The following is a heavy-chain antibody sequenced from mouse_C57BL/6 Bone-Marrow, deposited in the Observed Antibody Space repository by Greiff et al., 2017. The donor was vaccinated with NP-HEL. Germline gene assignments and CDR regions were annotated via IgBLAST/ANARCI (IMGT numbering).Heavy chain of an antibody. CDR2: ISNGGGST. Sequence: EVMLVESGGGLVQPGGSLKLSCAASGFTFSDYYMYWVRQTPEKRLEWVAYISNGGGSTYYPDTVKGRFTISRDNAKNTLYLQMSRLKSEDTAMYYCARRMDYWGKGTSVTVSS. CDR1: GFTFSDYY. CDR3: ARRMDY. J-gene: IGHJ4*01. V-gene: IGHV5-12*01.